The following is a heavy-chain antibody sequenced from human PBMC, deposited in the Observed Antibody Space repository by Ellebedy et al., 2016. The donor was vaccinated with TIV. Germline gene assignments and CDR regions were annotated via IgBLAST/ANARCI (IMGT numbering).Heavy chain of an antibody. J-gene: IGHJ4*02. V-gene: IGHV1-2*02. Sequence: AASVKVSCKASGYTFTGYYMHWVRQAPGQGLEWMGWINPNSGGTNYAQKFQGRVTMTRDTSISTAYMELSRLRSDDTAVYYCAREATLNYGSGISFDYWGQGTLVTVSS. D-gene: IGHD3-10*01. CDR1: GYTFTGYY. CDR2: INPNSGGT. CDR3: AREATLNYGSGISFDY.